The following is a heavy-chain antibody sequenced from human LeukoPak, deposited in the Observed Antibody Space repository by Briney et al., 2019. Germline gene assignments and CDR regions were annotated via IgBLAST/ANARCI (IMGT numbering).Heavy chain of an antibody. V-gene: IGHV1-46*01. CDR2: INPSGGST. D-gene: IGHD3-22*01. CDR1: GYTFTSYY. CDR3: ARDHGGSDYNDSSGYYYDY. Sequence: ASVKVSCKASGYTFTSYYMHWVRQAPGQGLEWMGIINPSGGSTSYAQKFQGRVTVTRDTSTSTVYMELSSLRSEDTAVYYCARDHGGSDYNDSSGYYYDYWGQGTLVTVSS. J-gene: IGHJ4*02.